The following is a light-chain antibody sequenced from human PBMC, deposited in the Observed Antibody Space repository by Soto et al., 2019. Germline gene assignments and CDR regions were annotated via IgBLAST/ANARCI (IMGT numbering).Light chain of an antibody. J-gene: IGKJ3*01. Sequence: DIQMTQSPSSLSASVGDRVTITCRASQTIGTYLNWYQQTLGKAPKLLIYVASSLQSGVPSRFSGRGSGTDFTLTISSLQPEDFATYYCQHSFTTPFTFGPGTKVDIK. CDR1: QTIGTY. CDR2: VAS. V-gene: IGKV1-39*01. CDR3: QHSFTTPFT.